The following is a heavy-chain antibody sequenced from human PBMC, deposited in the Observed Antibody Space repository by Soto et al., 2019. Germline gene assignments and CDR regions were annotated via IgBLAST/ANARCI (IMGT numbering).Heavy chain of an antibody. V-gene: IGHV3-23*01. CDR2: ITGSGDST. D-gene: IGHD3-3*01. CDR3: AKVFVFTIREGFDY. Sequence: EVQLLESGGGLVQPGGSLRLSCAASGFTFSSYAMSWVRQAPGKGLEWVSAITGSGDSTYYADSVKGRFTVSRDNSKTTLYLQMNSLRAEDTAVYYCAKVFVFTIREGFDYVGVGTLVTVSS. CDR1: GFTFSSYA. J-gene: IGHJ4*02.